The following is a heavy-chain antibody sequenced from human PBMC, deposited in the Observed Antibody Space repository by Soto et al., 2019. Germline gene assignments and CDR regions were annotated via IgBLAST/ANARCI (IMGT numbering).Heavy chain of an antibody. D-gene: IGHD3-3*01. V-gene: IGHV4-61*01. CDR3: ARDRKIATTIFGVARPYGMDV. CDR1: GGSVSSGSYY. J-gene: IGHJ6*02. Sequence: ETLSLTCTVSGGSVSSGSYYWSWIRQPPGKGLEWIGYIYYSGSTNYNPSLKSRVTISVDTSKNQFSLKLSSVTAADTAVYYCARDRKIATTIFGVARPYGMDVWGQGTTVTVSS. CDR2: IYYSGST.